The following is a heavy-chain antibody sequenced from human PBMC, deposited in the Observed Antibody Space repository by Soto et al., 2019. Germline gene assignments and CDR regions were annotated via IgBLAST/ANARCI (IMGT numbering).Heavy chain of an antibody. J-gene: IGHJ3*02. CDR3: ARDHLSPLDASDI. V-gene: IGHV3-11*06. CDR2: ISSSSSYT. Sequence: QVQLVESGGGLVKPGGSLRLSCAASGFTFSDYYMSWIRQAPGKGLEWVSYISSSSSYTNYADSVKGRFTISRDNAKNSLYLQMNSLRAEDTAVYYCARDHLSPLDASDIWGQGTMVTVSS. CDR1: GFTFSDYY.